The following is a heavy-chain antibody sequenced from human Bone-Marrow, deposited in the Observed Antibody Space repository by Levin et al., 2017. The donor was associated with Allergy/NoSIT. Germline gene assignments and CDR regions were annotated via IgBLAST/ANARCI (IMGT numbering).Heavy chain of an antibody. CDR2: ISPSGGST. Sequence: GESLKISCKASGYSFISFYIHWVRQAPGQGLEWMGMISPSGGSTSYAQRLQGRVTMTRDKSTSTVYMELSSLRSEDTALYYCARELEPSANYYYYYGMDVWGQGTTVTVSS. CDR3: ARELEPSANYYYYYGMDV. V-gene: IGHV1-46*04. CDR1: GYSFISFY. J-gene: IGHJ6*02. D-gene: IGHD3-3*01.